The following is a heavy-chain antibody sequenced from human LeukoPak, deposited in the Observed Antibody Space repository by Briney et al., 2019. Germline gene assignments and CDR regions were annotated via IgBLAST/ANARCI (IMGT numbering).Heavy chain of an antibody. D-gene: IGHD6-13*01. V-gene: IGHV3-48*03. CDR2: ISRTGNSK. J-gene: IGHJ4*02. CDR3: ARGPYSSNWYVDY. CDR1: GFTLSGYE. Sequence: PGGSLRLSCAASGFTLSGYEMNCVRLAPGKGLEWISYISRTGNSKYYADSVKGRFTISRDSTKNSLYLQMNSLRAEDTAVYYCARGPYSSNWYVDYWGQGTLVTVAS.